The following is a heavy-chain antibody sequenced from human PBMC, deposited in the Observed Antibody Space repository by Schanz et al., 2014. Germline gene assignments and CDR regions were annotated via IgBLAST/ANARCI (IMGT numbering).Heavy chain of an antibody. V-gene: IGHV1-18*01. CDR3: ARFNSGSHSPPYYYYGMDV. J-gene: IGHJ6*02. CDR1: GYTFNSYG. Sequence: QVQLVQSGAEVKKPGASVKVSCKASGYTFNSYGISWVRQAPGQGLEWMGWISTYNGNTKYAQKLQGRVTMTTDTSTNTAYMELRSLTSDDTAVYYCARFNSGSHSPPYYYYGMDVWGQGTTVTVSS. CDR2: ISTYNGNT. D-gene: IGHD1-26*01.